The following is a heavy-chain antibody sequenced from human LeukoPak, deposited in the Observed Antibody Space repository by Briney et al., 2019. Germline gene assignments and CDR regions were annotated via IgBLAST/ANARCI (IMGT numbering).Heavy chain of an antibody. V-gene: IGHV3-30-3*01. CDR1: GFTFSSYA. J-gene: IGHJ3*02. D-gene: IGHD2-2*01. CDR2: ISYDGSNK. CDR3: ARSSAREYCVSATCYLIGAFDI. Sequence: PGRSLRLSCAASGFTFSSYAMHWVRQAPGKGLEWVAVISYDGSNKYYADSVKGRFTISRDNSKNTLYLQMNSLRAEDTAVYYCARSSAREYCVSATCYLIGAFDIWGQGTMVTVSS.